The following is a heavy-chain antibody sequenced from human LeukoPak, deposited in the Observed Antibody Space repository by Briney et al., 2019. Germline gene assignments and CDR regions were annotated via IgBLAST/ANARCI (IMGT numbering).Heavy chain of an antibody. CDR3: AKNEGRYDGVGRYITTADY. V-gene: IGHV4-59*01. D-gene: IGHD2-8*01. CDR1: GGSISDSY. J-gene: IGHJ4*02. Sequence: SETLSLTCTVSGGSISDSYWTWIRQPPGTGLEWIGYISYSGSTNYNPSLKSRVTISVDASKNQFSLKLSSVAAADTAVYYCAKNEGRYDGVGRYITTADYWGQGTLVTVSS. CDR2: ISYSGST.